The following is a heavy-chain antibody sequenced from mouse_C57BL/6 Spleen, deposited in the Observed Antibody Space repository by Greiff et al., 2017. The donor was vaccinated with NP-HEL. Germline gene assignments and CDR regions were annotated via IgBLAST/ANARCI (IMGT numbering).Heavy chain of an antibody. CDR1: GYTFTSYW. CDR2: IDPSDSYT. D-gene: IGHD1-1*01. CDR3: ARATVVAGGYYFDY. J-gene: IGHJ2*01. V-gene: IGHV1-69*01. Sequence: QVHVKQPGAELVMPGASVKLSCKASGYTFTSYWMHWVKQRPGQGLEWIGEIDPSDSYTNYNQKFKGKSTLTVDKSSSTAYMQLSSLTSEDSAVYYCARATVVAGGYYFDYWGQGTTLTVSS.